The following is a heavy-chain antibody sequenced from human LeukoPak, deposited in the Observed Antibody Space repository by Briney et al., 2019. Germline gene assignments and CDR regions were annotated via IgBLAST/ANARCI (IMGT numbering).Heavy chain of an antibody. J-gene: IGHJ6*02. D-gene: IGHD1/OR15-1a*01. Sequence: PSETLSLTCTVSGGSISSYYWSWIRQPPGKGLEWIGYIYYSGSTNYNPSLKSRVTISVDTSKNQFSLKLSSVTAADTAVYYCASSAGGLLWNNYYYYGMDVWGQGTTVTVSS. CDR3: ASSAGGLLWNNYYYYGMDV. CDR1: GGSISSYY. V-gene: IGHV4-59*08. CDR2: IYYSGST.